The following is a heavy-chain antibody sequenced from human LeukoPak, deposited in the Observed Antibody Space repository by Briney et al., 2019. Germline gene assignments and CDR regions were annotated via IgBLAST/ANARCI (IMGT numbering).Heavy chain of an antibody. CDR1: GGSISSYY. CDR3: ARSRLTTVASYYYYAMDV. CDR2: IYYIGNT. D-gene: IGHD4-23*01. Sequence: SETLSLTRTVSGGSISSYYWSWIRQPPGKGLEWIGFIYYIGNTNYKSSLESRVTISVDTSKNQFSLKVSSVTAADTAVYYCARSRLTTVASYYYYAMDVWGQGTTVTVSS. J-gene: IGHJ6*02. V-gene: IGHV4-59*01.